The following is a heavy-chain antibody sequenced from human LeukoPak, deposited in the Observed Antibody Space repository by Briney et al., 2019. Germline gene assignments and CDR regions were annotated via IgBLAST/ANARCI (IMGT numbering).Heavy chain of an antibody. J-gene: IGHJ3*02. Sequence: ASVKVSCKASGYTFTSYDINWVRQATGQGLEWMGWMNPNSGNTGYAQKFQGRVTMTRNTSISTAYMELSSLRSEDTAVYYCARNVMVRGVIDGLNAFDIWGQGTMVTVSS. CDR1: GYTFTSYD. CDR2: MNPNSGNT. V-gene: IGHV1-8*02. CDR3: ARNVMVRGVIDGLNAFDI. D-gene: IGHD3-10*01.